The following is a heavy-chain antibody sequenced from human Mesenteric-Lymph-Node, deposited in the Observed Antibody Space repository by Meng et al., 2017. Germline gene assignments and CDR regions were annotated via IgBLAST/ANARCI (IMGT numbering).Heavy chain of an antibody. J-gene: IGHJ4*02. CDR2: VYLGGTI. CDR1: GGSITNRNL. CDR3: ARRRGGSGRDC. D-gene: IGHD3-10*01. Sequence: QVQLQPPGPSLVEPSGPLALTCTVSGGSITNRNLWSWVRLPPGKGLEWIGEVYLGGTIHHHPSLQSRVTISVDTSKNQFSLMLTSVTATDTAVYYCARRRGGSGRDCWGQGTLVTVSS. V-gene: IGHV4-4*02.